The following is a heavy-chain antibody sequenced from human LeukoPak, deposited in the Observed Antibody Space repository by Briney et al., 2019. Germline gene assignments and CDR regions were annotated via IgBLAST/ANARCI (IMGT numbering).Heavy chain of an antibody. CDR3: ARAGNYPPLVDY. V-gene: IGHV4-59*01. J-gene: IGHJ4*02. CDR2: IYYSGST. Sequence: PSETLSLTCTVSGGSISSYYWSWIRQPPGKGLEWIGYIYYSGSTNYNPSLKSRVTISVDTSKYQFSLKLSSVTAADTAVYYCARAGNYPPLVDYWGQGTLVTVSS. CDR1: GGSISSYY. D-gene: IGHD4-11*01.